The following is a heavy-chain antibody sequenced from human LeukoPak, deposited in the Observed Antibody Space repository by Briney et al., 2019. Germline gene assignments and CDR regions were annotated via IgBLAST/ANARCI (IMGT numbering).Heavy chain of an antibody. D-gene: IGHD1-26*01. CDR1: NASISSNTYY. J-gene: IGHJ4*02. CDR3: ARDQGAVSDY. Sequence: SETLSLTCTVSNASISSNTYYRAWIRQPPGKGLEYIGSINYRGSTYYNPSLKSRVTISVDKSKNQFSLKLSSVTAADTAVYYCARDQGAVSDYWGQGTLVTVSS. V-gene: IGHV4-39*07. CDR2: INYRGST.